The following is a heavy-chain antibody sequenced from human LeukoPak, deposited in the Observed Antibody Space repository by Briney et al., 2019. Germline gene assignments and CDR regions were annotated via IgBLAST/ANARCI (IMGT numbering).Heavy chain of an antibody. D-gene: IGHD5-18*01. V-gene: IGHV4-61*05. Sequence: PSETLSLTCTVSGGSISGTDLYWGWIRQLPGKGLEWIGYIYYSGSTNYNPSLKSRVTISVDTSKNQFSLKLSSVTAADTAVYYCARHASYTAIFDYWGQGTLVTVSS. CDR2: IYYSGST. CDR1: GGSISGTDLY. J-gene: IGHJ4*02. CDR3: ARHASYTAIFDY.